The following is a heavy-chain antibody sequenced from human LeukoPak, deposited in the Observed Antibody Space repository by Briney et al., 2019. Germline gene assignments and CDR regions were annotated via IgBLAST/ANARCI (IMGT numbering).Heavy chain of an antibody. Sequence: ASVKVSCKASGYTFSNYHMHWVRQAPGQGLEWMGIINPPGDSATYAQRFHGRVAMTRDTSTSTVYMELRSLTSDDTAVYYRARGGSSTWEFDYWGQGTLVTVSS. J-gene: IGHJ4*02. CDR3: ARGGSSTWEFDY. CDR2: INPPGDSA. V-gene: IGHV1-46*01. D-gene: IGHD6-13*01. CDR1: GYTFSNYH.